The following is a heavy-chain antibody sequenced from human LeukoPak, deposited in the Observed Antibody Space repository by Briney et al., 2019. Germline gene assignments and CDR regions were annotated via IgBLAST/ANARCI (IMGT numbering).Heavy chain of an antibody. D-gene: IGHD3-10*01. CDR3: ATATSGEAGGDFDY. Sequence: GGSLRLSCAASGFTSRSYSMNWVRQAPGKGLEWVSYISSSSNTIYYADSVKGRFTISRDNARNSLYLQMNSLRHEDTAVYYCATATSGEAGGDFDYWGQGTLVTVSS. V-gene: IGHV3-48*02. J-gene: IGHJ4*02. CDR2: ISSSSNTI. CDR1: GFTSRSYS.